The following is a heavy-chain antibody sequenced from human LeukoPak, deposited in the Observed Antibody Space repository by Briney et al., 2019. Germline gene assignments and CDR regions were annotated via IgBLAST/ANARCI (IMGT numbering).Heavy chain of an antibody. CDR2: IYYSGST. CDR3: ARDSWDWFDP. CDR1: GGSISSYY. J-gene: IGHJ5*02. Sequence: SETLSLTCSVFGGSISSYYWSWIRQPPGKGLEWIGYIYYSGSTNYNPSLKSRVTISVDTSKNQFSLKLSSVTAADTAVYYCARDSWDWFDPWGQGTLVTVSS. D-gene: IGHD2-15*01. V-gene: IGHV4-59*01.